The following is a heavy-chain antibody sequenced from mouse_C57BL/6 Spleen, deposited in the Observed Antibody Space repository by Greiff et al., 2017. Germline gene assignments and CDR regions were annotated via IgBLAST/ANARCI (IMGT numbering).Heavy chain of an antibody. D-gene: IGHD1-1*01. J-gene: IGHJ1*03. CDR3: ARRDYGSSRGFDV. CDR2: ISGGGGNT. CDR1: GFTFSSYT. V-gene: IGHV5-9*01. Sequence: EVQLVESGGGLVKPGGSLKLSCAASGFTFSSYTMSWVRQTPEKRLEWVATISGGGGNTYYPDSVKGRFTISRDNAKNTLYLQMSSLRSEDTALYYCARRDYGSSRGFDVWGTGTTVTVSS.